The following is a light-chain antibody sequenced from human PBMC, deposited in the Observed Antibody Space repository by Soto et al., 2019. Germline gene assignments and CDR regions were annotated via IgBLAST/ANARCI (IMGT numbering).Light chain of an antibody. V-gene: IGLV2-11*01. J-gene: IGLJ2*01. CDR2: DVS. Sequence: QSALTQPRSVSGSPGQPVTISCTGTSSDVGGYNYVSWYQQHPGKAPKLMIYDVSKRPSGVPDRFSGSKSGNTASLTISGLQAEDEADYYCCSFGVVFGGGTKLTVL. CDR1: SSDVGGYNY. CDR3: CSFGVV.